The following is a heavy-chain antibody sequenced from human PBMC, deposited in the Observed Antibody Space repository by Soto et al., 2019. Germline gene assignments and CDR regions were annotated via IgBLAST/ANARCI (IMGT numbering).Heavy chain of an antibody. CDR2: VKSKNDGGTT. J-gene: IGHJ4*01. V-gene: IGHV3-15*07. D-gene: IGHD3-22*01. Sequence: EVHLVESGGGLVKPGGSLRLSCAASGFTFSNAWINWVRQTPGRGLEWVGRVKSKNDGGTTAFAAPVKGRFAISRAESKTMVYLEMNSLQTEDTAMYYCTTESYITTVTVRFDYWGHETLVTVSS. CDR1: GFTFSNAW. CDR3: TTESYITTVTVRFDY.